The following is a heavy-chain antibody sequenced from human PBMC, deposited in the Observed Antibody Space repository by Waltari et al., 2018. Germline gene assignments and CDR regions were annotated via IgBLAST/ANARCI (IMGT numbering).Heavy chain of an antibody. Sequence: QLQLQESGPGLVKPSETLYLTCTVSGGSISSSSYYWGWIRQPPGKGLEWIWSNEYSGSTYYNPSLKSRVTISVDTFKNQVSLKPSSVTAADTAVYYCARHLGDHAFDIWGQGTMVTVSS. CDR2: NEYSGST. CDR3: ARHLGDHAFDI. CDR1: GGSISSSSYY. D-gene: IGHD3-16*01. V-gene: IGHV4-39*01. J-gene: IGHJ3*02.